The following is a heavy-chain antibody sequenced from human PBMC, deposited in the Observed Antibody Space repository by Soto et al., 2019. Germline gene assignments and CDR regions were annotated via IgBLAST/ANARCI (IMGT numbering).Heavy chain of an antibody. CDR2: IVVGSGNT. J-gene: IGHJ4*02. CDR3: AADSNPYYDSWRAFDY. CDR1: GFSFISSA. V-gene: IGHV1-58*01. D-gene: IGHD3-3*01. Sequence: ASVKVSCKASGFSFISSAVQWVRQARGQRLEYIGWIVVGSGNTNYAQKFQERVTITRDKSTSSAYMELSSLRSEDTAVYYCAADSNPYYDSWRAFDYWGQGTLVTVSS.